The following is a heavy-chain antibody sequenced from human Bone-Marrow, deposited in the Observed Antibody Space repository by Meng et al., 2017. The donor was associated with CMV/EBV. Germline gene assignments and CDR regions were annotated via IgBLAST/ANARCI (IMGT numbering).Heavy chain of an antibody. CDR2: IIPIFGTA. CDR1: GGTFSSYA. Sequence: SVKVSCKASGGTFSSYAISWVRQAPGQGLEWMGGIIPIFGTANYAQKFQGRVTITTDESTSTAYMELSSLRSEDTAVYYCARTVVPAAPLGHGMDVWGQGTTVTVSS. CDR3: ARTVVPAAPLGHGMDV. J-gene: IGHJ6*02. V-gene: IGHV1-69*05. D-gene: IGHD2-2*01.